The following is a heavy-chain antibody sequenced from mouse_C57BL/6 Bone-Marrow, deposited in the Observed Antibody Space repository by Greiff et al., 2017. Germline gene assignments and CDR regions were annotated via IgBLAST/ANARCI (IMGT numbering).Heavy chain of an antibody. V-gene: IGHV1-59*01. Sequence: QVQLQQPGAELVRPGTSVKLSCKASGYTFTSYWMHWVKQRPGQGLEWIGVIDPSDSYTNYNPKFKGKATLTVDTSSSTAYMQLSSLTSEDSAVYYCARLLRRWYFDVWGTGTTVTVSS. CDR3: ARLLRRWYFDV. D-gene: IGHD1-2*01. CDR1: GYTFTSYW. CDR2: IDPSDSYT. J-gene: IGHJ1*03.